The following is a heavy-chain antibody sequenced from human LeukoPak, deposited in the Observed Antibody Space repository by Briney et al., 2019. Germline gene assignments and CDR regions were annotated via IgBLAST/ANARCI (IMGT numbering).Heavy chain of an antibody. Sequence: GGSLRLSCAASGFTFSSYSMNWVRQAPGKGLEWVSYISSSSDAIYYADSVKGRFTISRDNAKNSLYLQMNSLRAEDTAVYYCARDPPRRYDYWGQGTLVTVSS. V-gene: IGHV3-48*01. J-gene: IGHJ4*02. CDR1: GFTFSSYS. D-gene: IGHD1-14*01. CDR2: ISSSSDAI. CDR3: ARDPPRRYDY.